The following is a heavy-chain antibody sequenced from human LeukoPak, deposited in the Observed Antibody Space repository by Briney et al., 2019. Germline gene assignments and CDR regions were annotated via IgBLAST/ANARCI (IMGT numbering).Heavy chain of an antibody. CDR1: GYTFTSYG. V-gene: IGHV1-18*01. J-gene: IGHJ4*02. D-gene: IGHD3-16*01. CDR3: ARAAYGFNY. Sequence: ASVKVSCKASGYTFTSYGISWVRQAPGQGLEWMGWISAYNGNTNYAQKLQGRVTMTTDTSTSKAYMELRSLRSEDTAVYSCARAAYGFNYGGQEPLFTVPS. CDR2: ISAYNGNT.